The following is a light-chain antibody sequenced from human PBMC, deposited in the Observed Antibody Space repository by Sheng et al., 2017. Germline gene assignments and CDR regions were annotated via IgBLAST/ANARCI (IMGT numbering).Light chain of an antibody. Sequence: EIVMTQSPATLSVSPGERATLSCRASQSVSNNLAWYQQKPGQAPRLLIYDASTRATGIPARFSGSGSGTEFILTISSLQSEDFAVYYCQQYSRSPPTFGQGTKLE. J-gene: IGKJ2*01. CDR3: QQYSRSPPT. CDR1: QSVSNN. CDR2: DAS. V-gene: IGKV3-15*01.